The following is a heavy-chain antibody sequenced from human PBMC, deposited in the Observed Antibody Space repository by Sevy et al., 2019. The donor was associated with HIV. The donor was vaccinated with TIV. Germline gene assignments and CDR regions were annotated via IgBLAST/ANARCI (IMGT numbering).Heavy chain of an antibody. Sequence: GGSLRLSCAASGFTVSSNYMSWVRQAPGKGLEWVSVIYSGGSTYYADSVKGRLTISRDNSKNTLYLQMNSLRAEDTAVYYCASIYGSSSRGDYWGQGTLVTVSS. CDR3: ASIYGSSSRGDY. CDR1: GFTVSSNY. D-gene: IGHD6-6*01. V-gene: IGHV3-53*01. J-gene: IGHJ4*02. CDR2: IYSGGST.